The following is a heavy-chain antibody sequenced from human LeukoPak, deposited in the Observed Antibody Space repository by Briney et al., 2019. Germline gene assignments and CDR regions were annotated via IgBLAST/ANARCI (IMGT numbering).Heavy chain of an antibody. CDR3: AKLKGWYGEGFFDY. V-gene: IGHV3-53*01. CDR1: GFAVSSNY. Sequence: GGSLRLSCAASGFAVSSNYMSWVRQAPGKGLEWVSVIYSDGRTYYADSVKGRFTISRDISKNTLFLQMTSLRAEDTAVYYCAKLKGWYGEGFFDYWGQGTLVTVSS. J-gene: IGHJ4*02. CDR2: IYSDGRT. D-gene: IGHD3-10*01.